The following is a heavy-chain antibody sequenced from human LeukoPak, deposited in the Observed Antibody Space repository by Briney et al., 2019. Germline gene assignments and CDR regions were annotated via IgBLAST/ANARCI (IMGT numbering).Heavy chain of an antibody. V-gene: IGHV3-30*14. J-gene: IGHJ4*02. D-gene: IGHD2-2*01. CDR2: ISYDGSNT. Sequence: GGSLRLSCAASGITFINHAMDWVRQAPGKGLEWVAVISYDGSNTYYADSVKGRFTISRDNSKNTLYLQMNSLRAEDTAVYYCARGVWGSSTSCYGYWGQGTLVTVSS. CDR3: ARGVWGSSTSCYGY. CDR1: GITFINHA.